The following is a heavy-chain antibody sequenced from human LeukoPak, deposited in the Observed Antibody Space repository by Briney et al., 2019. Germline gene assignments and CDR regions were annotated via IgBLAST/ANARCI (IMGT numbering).Heavy chain of an antibody. CDR1: GFTVITND. D-gene: IGHD1-14*01. V-gene: IGHV3-53*01. CDR3: ARGVEPLAANTLAY. J-gene: IGHJ4*02. CDR2: LYSDGNT. Sequence: GGSLRLSCAASGFTVITNDMTWVRQAPGKGLEWVSVLYSDGNTKYADSVQGRFTISRDNSKNTLYHEMNSLSPDDTAVYYCARGVEPLAANTLAYWGQGTLVTVSS.